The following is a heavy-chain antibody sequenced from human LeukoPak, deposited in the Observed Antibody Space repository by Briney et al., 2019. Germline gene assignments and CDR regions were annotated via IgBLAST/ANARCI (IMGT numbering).Heavy chain of an antibody. CDR2: ISGSGGST. CDR3: SKGDDMDV. Sequence: PSETLSLTCTVSGGSISSGGYYWSWVRQAPGKGLEWVSAISGSGGSTYYADSVKGRFTVSRDNSKNTLYLQTNSQRVEDTAIYFCSKGDDMDVWGQGTTVTVSS. V-gene: IGHV3-23*01. J-gene: IGHJ6*02. CDR1: GGSISSGGYY.